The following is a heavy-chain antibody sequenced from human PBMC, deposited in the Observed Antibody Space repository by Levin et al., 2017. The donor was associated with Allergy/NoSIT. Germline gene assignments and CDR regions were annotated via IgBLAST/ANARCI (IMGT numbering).Heavy chain of an antibody. CDR2: ISFDGNQV. J-gene: IGHJ1*01. V-gene: IGHV3-30*18. D-gene: IGHD2-21*01. Sequence: GGSLRLSCAASEIPFSSFGMHWVRQAPGKGLEWLAIISFDGNQVVYADSVKGRFTISRDNSKNTLFLQMNRLRSEDTAVYYCAKLRHCKDINECLHRWGQGTQVTVSS. CDR1: EIPFSSFG. CDR3: AKLRHCKDINECLHR.